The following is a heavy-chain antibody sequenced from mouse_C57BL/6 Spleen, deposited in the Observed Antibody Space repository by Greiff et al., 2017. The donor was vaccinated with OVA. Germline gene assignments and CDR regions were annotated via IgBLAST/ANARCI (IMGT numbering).Heavy chain of an antibody. Sequence: QVQLQQSGPGLVQPSQSLSITCTVSGFSLTSYGVHWVRQSPGTGLEWLGVIWSGGSTDYNAAFISRLSISKDNSKSQVFFKMNSLQADDTAIYYCARRGITGAWYFDVWGTGTTVTVSS. V-gene: IGHV2-2*01. CDR3: ARRGITGAWYFDV. CDR2: IWSGGST. D-gene: IGHD2-4*01. CDR1: GFSLTSYG. J-gene: IGHJ1*03.